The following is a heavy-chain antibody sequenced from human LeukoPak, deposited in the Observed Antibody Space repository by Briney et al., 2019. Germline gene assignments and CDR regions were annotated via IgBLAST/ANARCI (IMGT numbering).Heavy chain of an antibody. J-gene: IGHJ5*02. CDR2: IIPIFGTA. Sequence: AASVKVSCKAYGGTFSSYAISWVRQAPGQGLEWMGGIIPIFGTANYAQKFQGRVTITADESTSTAYMELSSLRSEDTAVYYCARHDSSSSGWFDPWGQGTLVTVSS. D-gene: IGHD6-6*01. V-gene: IGHV1-69*13. CDR3: ARHDSSSSGWFDP. CDR1: GGTFSSYA.